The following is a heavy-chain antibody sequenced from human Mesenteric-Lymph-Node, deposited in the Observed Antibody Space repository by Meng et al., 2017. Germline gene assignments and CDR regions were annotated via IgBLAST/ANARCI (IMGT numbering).Heavy chain of an antibody. CDR1: GFTFSDHY. CDR3: ARDRTAGRAYGSGSYLIPDWFDP. CDR2: ARNKPNSYTT. Sequence: GESLKISCAASGFTFSDHYMDWVRQAPGKGLEWVGRARNKPNSYTTEYAASVKGRFTISRDDSKNSLYLQMNSLKTEDTAVYYCARDRTAGRAYGSGSYLIPDWFDPWGHGTRVTVSS. D-gene: IGHD3-10*01. J-gene: IGHJ5*02. V-gene: IGHV3-72*01.